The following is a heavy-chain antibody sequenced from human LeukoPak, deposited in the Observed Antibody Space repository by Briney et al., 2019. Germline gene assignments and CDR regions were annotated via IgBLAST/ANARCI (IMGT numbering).Heavy chain of an antibody. J-gene: IGHJ4*02. Sequence: KSSETLSLTCAVYGGSFSGYYWSWIRQPPGKGLEWIGEINHSGSTNYNPSLKSRVTISVDTSKNQFSLKLSSVTAADTAVYYCARGSSYGGHLGYWGQGTLVTVSS. CDR3: ARGSSYGGHLGY. V-gene: IGHV4-34*01. CDR1: GGSFSGYY. CDR2: INHSGST. D-gene: IGHD1-26*01.